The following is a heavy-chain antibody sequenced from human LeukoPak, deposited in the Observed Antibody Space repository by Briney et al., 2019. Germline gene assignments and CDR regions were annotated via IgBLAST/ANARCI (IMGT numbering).Heavy chain of an antibody. V-gene: IGHV3-30*02. D-gene: IGHD3-22*01. J-gene: IGHJ4*02. CDR1: GFTFSSYG. Sequence: PGGSLRLSCAASGFTFSSYGMHWVRQAPGKGLEWVAFIRYDGSNKYYADSVKGRFTISRDNSKNALYLQMNSLRAEDTAVYYCAKGDSYDSSGPFDYWGQGTLVTVSS. CDR2: IRYDGSNK. CDR3: AKGDSYDSSGPFDY.